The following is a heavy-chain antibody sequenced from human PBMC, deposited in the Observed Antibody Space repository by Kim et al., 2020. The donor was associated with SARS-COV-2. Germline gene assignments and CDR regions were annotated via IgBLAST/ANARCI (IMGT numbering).Heavy chain of an antibody. CDR2: IYYSGST. J-gene: IGHJ3*02. CDR1: GGSISSYY. D-gene: IGHD3-9*01. Sequence: SETLSLTCTVSGGSISSYYWSWIRQPPGKGLEWIGYIYYSGSTNYNPSLKSRVTISVDTSKNQFSLKLSSVTAADTAVYYCARDTVFPTYYDILTGYYPPPGGAFDIWGQGTIVTVSS. CDR3: ARDTVFPTYYDILTGYYPPPGGAFDI. V-gene: IGHV4-59*13.